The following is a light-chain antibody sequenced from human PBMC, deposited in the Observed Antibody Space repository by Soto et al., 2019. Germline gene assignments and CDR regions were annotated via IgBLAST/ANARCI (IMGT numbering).Light chain of an antibody. V-gene: IGKV1-5*03. J-gene: IGKJ5*01. CDR1: QRFNTW. Sequence: DVQMTQSPSSLSPPVGDRVTITCRVSQRFNTWLAWYQQKPGKAPKLLIYKTSILESGVPSRFSGSGSGTEFTLTIISLQPEDSATYYCQQYNSYPYTFGQGTRLEIK. CDR3: QQYNSYPYT. CDR2: KTS.